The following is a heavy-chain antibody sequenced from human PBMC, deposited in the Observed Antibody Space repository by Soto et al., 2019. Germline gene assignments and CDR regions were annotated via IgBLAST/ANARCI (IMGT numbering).Heavy chain of an antibody. CDR1: GFTFTNYA. Sequence: GGSLRLSCVASGFTFTNYAMHWVRQAPGKGLEWVAVISNDGNSKYYADSVQGRFTISRDNSKNTLYLQINSLRVEDAAVYYCARVRALEIAVRPVDYWGQGTLVTVSS. CDR2: ISNDGNSK. V-gene: IGHV3-30-3*01. J-gene: IGHJ4*02. CDR3: ARVRALEIAVRPVDY. D-gene: IGHD6-13*01.